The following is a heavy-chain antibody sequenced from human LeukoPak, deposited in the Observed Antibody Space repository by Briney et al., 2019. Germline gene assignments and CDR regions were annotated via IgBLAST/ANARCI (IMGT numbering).Heavy chain of an antibody. Sequence: SETLSLTCAVSGGSISSGGHSWSWIRQPPGKGLEWIGYIYDSGSTNYNPSLKSRVTISVDTSKNQFSLKLSSVTAADTAVYYCAREGLRSWGQGTLVTVSS. CDR2: IYDSGST. CDR1: GGSISSGGHS. CDR3: AREGLRS. J-gene: IGHJ4*02. V-gene: IGHV4-30-2*01. D-gene: IGHD4-17*01.